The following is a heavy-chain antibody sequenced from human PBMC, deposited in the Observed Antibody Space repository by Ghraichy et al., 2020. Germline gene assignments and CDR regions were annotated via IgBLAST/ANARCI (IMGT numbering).Heavy chain of an antibody. D-gene: IGHD3-10*01. J-gene: IGHJ5*02. CDR2: ISSNGGST. CDR1: GFTFSSYA. V-gene: IGHV3-64D*06. Sequence: GESLNISCSASGFTFSSYAMHWVRQAPGKGLEYVSAISSNGGSTYYADSVKGRFTISRDNSKNTLYLQMSSLRAEETAVYYCVKRVLEVRGVIIRGWFDPWGQGTLVTVSS. CDR3: VKRVLEVRGVIIRGWFDP.